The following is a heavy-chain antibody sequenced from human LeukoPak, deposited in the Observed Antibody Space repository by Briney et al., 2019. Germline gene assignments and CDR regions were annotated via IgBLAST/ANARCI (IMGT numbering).Heavy chain of an antibody. D-gene: IGHD3-22*01. Sequence: GSLRLSCAASGFTFNNYAMGWIRQPPGKGLEWIGSIYYSGSTYYNPSLKSRVTISVDRSKNQFSLKLSSVTAADTAVYYCAASQSSYYDSSGYYVWFDPWGQGTLVTVSS. CDR1: GFTFNNYA. CDR3: AASQSSYYDSSGYYVWFDP. V-gene: IGHV4-38-2*01. CDR2: IYYSGST. J-gene: IGHJ5*02.